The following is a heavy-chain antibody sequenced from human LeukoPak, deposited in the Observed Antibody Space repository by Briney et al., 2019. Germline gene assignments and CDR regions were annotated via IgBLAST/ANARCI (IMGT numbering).Heavy chain of an antibody. Sequence: GASVKVSCKASGYTFTCYYMHWVRQAPGQGLEWMGWINPNSGGTNYAQKFQGRVTMTRDTSISTAYMELSRLRSDDTAVYYCARRSRTPEYYDFWSGYPRDAFDIWGQGTMVTVSS. CDR3: ARRSRTPEYYDFWSGYPRDAFDI. J-gene: IGHJ3*02. CDR1: GYTFTCYY. D-gene: IGHD3-3*01. V-gene: IGHV1-2*02. CDR2: INPNSGGT.